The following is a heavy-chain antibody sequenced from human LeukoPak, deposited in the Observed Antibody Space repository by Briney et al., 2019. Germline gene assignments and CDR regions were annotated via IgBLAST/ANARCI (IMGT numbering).Heavy chain of an antibody. CDR2: ISSSSSHI. D-gene: IGHD3-22*01. J-gene: IGHJ4*02. V-gene: IGHV3-21*01. Sequence: GGSLRLSCAASGFTFSSYSMDWVRQAPGKGLEWVSSISSSSSHIYYADSVKGRFTISRDNAKNSLYLQMNSLRAEDTAVYYCARERGYDSSGDYWGQGTLVTVSS. CDR3: ARERGYDSSGDY. CDR1: GFTFSSYS.